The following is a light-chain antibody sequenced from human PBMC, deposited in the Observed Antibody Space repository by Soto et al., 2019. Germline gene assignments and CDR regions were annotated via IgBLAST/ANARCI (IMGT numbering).Light chain of an antibody. CDR1: QSVSSSY. CDR3: QQYGTSPPLT. J-gene: IGKJ4*01. V-gene: IGKV3-20*01. Sequence: EIVLTQSPGTLSLSPGERATLSCRASQSVSSSYLAWYQQKPGQAPRLLLYGASSSATGIPDRFSGSGSGTDFTLTISRLEPEDFAVYYCQQYGTSPPLTFGGGTKVEIK. CDR2: GAS.